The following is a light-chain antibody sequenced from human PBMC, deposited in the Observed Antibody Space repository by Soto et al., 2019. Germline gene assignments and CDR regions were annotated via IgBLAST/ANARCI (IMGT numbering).Light chain of an antibody. J-gene: IGKJ3*01. CDR2: GAS. V-gene: IGKV3-20*01. CDR3: QQYCNPLFT. CDR1: QSVTNNF. Sequence: IVLTQSPGTLSLSPGERATLSCGASQSVTNNFLAWYQQKPGQAHRLLIYGASSRATGVPDRFSGSGSGTDFTLTISRLEPVDFAVYYCQQYCNPLFTFGPGTKVDIK.